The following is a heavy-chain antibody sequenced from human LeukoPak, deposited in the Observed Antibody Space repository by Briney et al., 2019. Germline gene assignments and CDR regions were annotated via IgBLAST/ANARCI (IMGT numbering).Heavy chain of an antibody. J-gene: IGHJ4*02. D-gene: IGHD3-9*01. CDR1: GYTLTSYD. CDR3: ARARHDILTGYTYYFDY. CDR2: MNPNSGNT. V-gene: IGHV1-8*01. Sequence: ASVKVSCKASGYTLTSYDINWVRQATGQGLEWMGWMNPNSGNTGYAQKFQGRVTMTRNTSISTAYMELSSLRSEDTAVYYCARARHDILTGYTYYFDYWGQGTLVTVSS.